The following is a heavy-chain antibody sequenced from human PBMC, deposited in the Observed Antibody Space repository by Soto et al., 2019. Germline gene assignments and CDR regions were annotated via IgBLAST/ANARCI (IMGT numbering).Heavy chain of an antibody. CDR3: AKSGIVVVVAGYGMDV. CDR2: ISGSGGST. CDR1: GFTFSSYA. V-gene: IGHV3-23*01. D-gene: IGHD2-15*01. Sequence: PGGSLRLSCAASGFTFSSYAMSWVRQAPGEGLEWVSAISGSGGSTYYADSVKGRFTISRDNSKNTLYLQMNSLRAEDTAVYYCAKSGIVVVVAGYGMDVWGQGTTVTVSS. J-gene: IGHJ6*02.